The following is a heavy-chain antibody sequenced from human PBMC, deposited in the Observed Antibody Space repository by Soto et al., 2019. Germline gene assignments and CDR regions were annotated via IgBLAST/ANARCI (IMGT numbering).Heavy chain of an antibody. Sequence: GGSLRLSCAASGFTVSSNYMSWVRQAPGKGLEWVSVIYSGGSTYYADSVKGRFTISRHNSKNTLYIQMNSVRGEDTAVYYCARVNSSSRYDYYYYMDVWGKGTTVTVSS. CDR1: GFTVSSNY. J-gene: IGHJ6*03. V-gene: IGHV3-53*04. CDR2: IYSGGST. CDR3: ARVNSSSRYDYYYYMDV. D-gene: IGHD6-6*01.